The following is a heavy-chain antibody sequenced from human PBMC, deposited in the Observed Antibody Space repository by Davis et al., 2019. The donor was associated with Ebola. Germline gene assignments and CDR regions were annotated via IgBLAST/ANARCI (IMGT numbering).Heavy chain of an antibody. J-gene: IGHJ4*02. CDR1: GFTFSTYW. Sequence: GESLKISCAASGFTFSTYWMHWVRQAPGKGLVWVSRINSDGSSTRYADSVKGRFTISRDNSKNTLYLQMNSLRPEDTAVYYCAKDPGGHSGESDYWGQGTLVTVSS. V-gene: IGHV3-74*01. CDR3: AKDPGGHSGESDY. D-gene: IGHD2-15*01. CDR2: INSDGSST.